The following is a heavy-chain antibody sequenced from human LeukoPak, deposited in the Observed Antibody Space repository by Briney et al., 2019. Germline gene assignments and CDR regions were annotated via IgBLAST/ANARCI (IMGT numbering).Heavy chain of an antibody. J-gene: IGHJ5*02. CDR2: INHSGST. D-gene: IGHD2-15*01. Sequence: SETLSLTCAVYGGSFSGYYWSWTRQPPGKGLEWIGEINHSGSTNYNPSLKSRVTISVDTSKNQFSLKLSSVTAADTAVYYCAKVLYWFDPWGQGTLVTVSS. V-gene: IGHV4-34*01. CDR3: AKVLYWFDP. CDR1: GGSFSGYY.